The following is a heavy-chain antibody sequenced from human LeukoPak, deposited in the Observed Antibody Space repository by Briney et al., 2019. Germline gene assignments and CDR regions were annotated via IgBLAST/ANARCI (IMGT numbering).Heavy chain of an antibody. V-gene: IGHV3-48*01. CDR2: ISSRSATI. CDR1: GFTFSSYS. Sequence: GGSLRLSCAASGFTFSSYSMNWVRQAPGKGLEWVSYISSRSATIYYADSVKGRFTISRDNSKNTLYLQMNSLRAEDTAVYYCAKTSVRFLEWLLYYFDYWGQGTLVTVSS. J-gene: IGHJ4*02. CDR3: AKTSVRFLEWLLYYFDY. D-gene: IGHD3-3*01.